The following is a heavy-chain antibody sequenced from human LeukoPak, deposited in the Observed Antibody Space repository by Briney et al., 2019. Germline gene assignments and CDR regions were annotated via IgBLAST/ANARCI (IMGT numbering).Heavy chain of an antibody. CDR1: GGSITSNRW. CDR3: ARGYQLGSYLWFDP. V-gene: IGHV4-4*02. J-gene: IGHJ5*02. CDR2: MSHSGSS. D-gene: IGHD2-2*01. Sequence: SETLSLTCAVSGGSITSNRWWSWVRQPPGKGLEWIGEMSHSGSSKYNPSLKSRVTISVDTSKNQFSLKLSSVTAADTAVYYCARGYQLGSYLWFDPWGQGTLVTVSS.